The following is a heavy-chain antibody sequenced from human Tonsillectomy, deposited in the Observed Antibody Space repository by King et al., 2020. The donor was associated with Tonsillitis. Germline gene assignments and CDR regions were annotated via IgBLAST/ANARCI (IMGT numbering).Heavy chain of an antibody. CDR2: IRYDGTNK. D-gene: IGHD3-10*01. Sequence: QVQLVESGGGVVQPGGSLRLSCAASGFTFSSYGMHWVRQAPGKGLEWVAFIRYDGTNKYYADSVKGRFTISRDNSKNTLYLQMNSLRAEDTAVYYCAKGVGFGQLSPASWGGNWFDPWGQGTLVTVSS. CDR1: GFTFSSYG. CDR3: AKGVGFGQLSPASWGGNWFDP. J-gene: IGHJ5*02. V-gene: IGHV3-30*02.